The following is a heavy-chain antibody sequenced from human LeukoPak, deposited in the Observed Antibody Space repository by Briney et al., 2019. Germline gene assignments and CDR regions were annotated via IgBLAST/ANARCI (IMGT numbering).Heavy chain of an antibody. CDR2: IYSGGST. V-gene: IGHV3-66*01. Sequence: PGGSLRLSCAASGFTVSSSYMSWVRQAPGKGLEWVSVIYSGGSTYYADSVKGRFTISRDNSKNTLYLQMNSLRAEDTAVYYCARDRRYSGYDYWGQGTLVTVSS. CDR1: GFTVSSSY. J-gene: IGHJ4*02. CDR3: ARDRRYSGYDY. D-gene: IGHD5-12*01.